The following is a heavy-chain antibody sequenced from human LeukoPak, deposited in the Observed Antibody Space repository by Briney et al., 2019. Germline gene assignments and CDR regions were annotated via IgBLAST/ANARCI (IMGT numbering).Heavy chain of an antibody. Sequence: GGSLRLSCAASGFTFSNYAMNWVRQAPGKGLEWVSYISSSGSTIYYADSVKGRFTISRDNAKNSLYLQMNSLRAEDTAVYYCARPPYYYDSSGLDYWGQGTLVTVSS. V-gene: IGHV3-48*04. CDR3: ARPPYYYDSSGLDY. CDR2: ISSSGSTI. J-gene: IGHJ4*02. D-gene: IGHD3-22*01. CDR1: GFTFSNYA.